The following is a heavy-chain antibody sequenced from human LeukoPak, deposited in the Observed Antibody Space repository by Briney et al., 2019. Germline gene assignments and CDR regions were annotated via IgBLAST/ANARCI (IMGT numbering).Heavy chain of an antibody. Sequence: GGSLRLSCAASGFTFSSYSMSWVRQAPGKGLEWVSSISSSSSYIYYADSVKGRFTISRDNAKNSLYLQMNSLRAEDTAVYYCARSTDYYDSSGYFIYWGQGTLVTVSS. CDR1: GFTFSSYS. CDR2: ISSSSSYI. J-gene: IGHJ4*02. D-gene: IGHD3-22*01. V-gene: IGHV3-21*01. CDR3: ARSTDYYDSSGYFIY.